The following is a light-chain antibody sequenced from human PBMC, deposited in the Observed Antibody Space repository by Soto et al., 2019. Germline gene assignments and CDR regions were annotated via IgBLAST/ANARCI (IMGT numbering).Light chain of an antibody. J-gene: IGKJ4*01. Sequence: DTQMNQSPSSLSASVGDTVTITCQASRDIADSLNWYQQRAGQAPKLLIYDASNLQSGVPARSSGSGTGTSFILSISSLQPEDFATYYCQQYDDPFTFGGGTKVEIK. CDR1: RDIADS. CDR2: DAS. V-gene: IGKV1-33*01. CDR3: QQYDDPFT.